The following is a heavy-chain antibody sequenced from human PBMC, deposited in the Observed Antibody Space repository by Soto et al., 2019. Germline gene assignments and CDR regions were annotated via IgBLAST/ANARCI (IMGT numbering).Heavy chain of an antibody. D-gene: IGHD3-22*01. CDR2: INAGNGKT. CDR3: ARGDSSLDY. CDR1: GYTFTSYA. V-gene: IGHV1-3*01. J-gene: IGHJ4*02. Sequence: QVQLVQSGAEVKKPGASVKVSCKASGYTFTSYAMHWVRQAPGQRLEWMGWINAGNGKTKYSQKFQGRVTITRDTSASTAYMELSSLRSEDTAVYYCARGDSSLDYWGQGTLVTVSS.